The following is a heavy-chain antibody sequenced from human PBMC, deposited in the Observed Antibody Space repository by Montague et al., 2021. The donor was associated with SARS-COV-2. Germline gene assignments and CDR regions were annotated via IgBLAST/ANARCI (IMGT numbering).Heavy chain of an antibody. V-gene: IGHV3-23*01. J-gene: IGHJ3*02. CDR2: ISGSGGST. CDR3: AKDYGSGSYYREGDAFDI. CDR1: GFTFSSYA. D-gene: IGHD3-10*01. Sequence: SLGLSCAASGFTFSSYAMSWVRQAPGKGLEWVSAISGSGGSTYYADSVKGRFTISRDNSKNTLYLQMNSLRAEDTAVYYCAKDYGSGSYYREGDAFDIWGQGTMVTVSS.